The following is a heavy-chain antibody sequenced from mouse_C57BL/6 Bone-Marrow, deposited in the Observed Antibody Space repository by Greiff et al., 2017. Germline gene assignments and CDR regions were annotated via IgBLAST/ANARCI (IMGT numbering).Heavy chain of an antibody. V-gene: IGHV1-82*01. Sequence: QVQLQQSGPELVKPGASVKISCKASGYAFSSSWMNWVKQRPGKGLEWIGRIYPGDGDTNYNGKFKGKATLTADKSSSTAYMQLSSLTSEDSAVYFCARLGTTVVDYWGQGTTLTVSS. CDR1: GYAFSSSW. CDR2: IYPGDGDT. CDR3: ARLGTTVVDY. D-gene: IGHD1-1*01. J-gene: IGHJ2*01.